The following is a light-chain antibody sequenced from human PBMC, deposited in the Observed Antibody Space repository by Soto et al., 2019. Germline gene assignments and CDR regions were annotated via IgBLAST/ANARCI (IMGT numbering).Light chain of an antibody. CDR1: QGVSANS. J-gene: IGKJ4*01. CDR3: QQSYSTPLT. Sequence: EIVLTQSPGTLSLSPGDRATLSCRASQGVSANSLAWYRQSLGQAPKLHIYGASSRAAGIPDRFSGNGSGTVFTLTISSLQPEDFATYYCQQSYSTPLTFGGGTKVEIK. CDR2: GAS. V-gene: IGKV3-20*01.